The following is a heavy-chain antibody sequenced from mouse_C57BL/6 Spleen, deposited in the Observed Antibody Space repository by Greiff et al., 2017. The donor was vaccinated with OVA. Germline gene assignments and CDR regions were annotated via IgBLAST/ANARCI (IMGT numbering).Heavy chain of an antibody. CDR1: GYTFTSYW. D-gene: IGHD2-14*01. V-gene: IGHV1-50*01. CDR2: IDPSDSYT. Sequence: VQLQQPGAELVKPGASVKLSCKASGYTFTSYWMQWVKQRPGQGLEWIGEIDPSDSYTNYNQKFKGKATLTVDTSSSTAYMQLSSLTSEDSAVYCCAVRYTYWGQGTLVTVSA. J-gene: IGHJ3*01. CDR3: AVRYTY.